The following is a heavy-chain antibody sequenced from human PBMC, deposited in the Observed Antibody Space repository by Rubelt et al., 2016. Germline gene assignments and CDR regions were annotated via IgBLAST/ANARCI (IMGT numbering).Heavy chain of an antibody. D-gene: IGHD3-22*01. Sequence: QVQLVESGGGVVQPGRSLRLSCAASGFTFSSYGMHWVRQAPGKGLEWVAVISYDGSNKYYADSVKGRCTISRDNSKNTLYLQMKNLGAEDTAVYYCARRGGQSSGFFDFDYWGQGFLVTVSS. CDR3: ARRGGQSSGFFDFDY. J-gene: IGHJ4*02. CDR2: ISYDGSNK. CDR1: GFTFSSYG. V-gene: IGHV3-30*03.